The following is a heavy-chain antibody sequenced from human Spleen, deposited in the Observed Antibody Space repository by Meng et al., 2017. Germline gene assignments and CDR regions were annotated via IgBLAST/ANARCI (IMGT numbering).Heavy chain of an antibody. CDR2: IDPKSDNT. Sequence: QVQLMQAGTEGKKPGASGKGSCKASGYTFAAYWIQWVRQAPGQGLEWMGRIDPKSDNTHYAQKFQGRVTMTRDTSISTAYMELSGLRSDDTAVYYCARDEDISAAGYLLGDFWGQGTLVTVSS. CDR3: ARDEDISAAGYLLGDF. V-gene: IGHV1-2*06. CDR1: GYTFAAYW. J-gene: IGHJ4*02. D-gene: IGHD6-13*01.